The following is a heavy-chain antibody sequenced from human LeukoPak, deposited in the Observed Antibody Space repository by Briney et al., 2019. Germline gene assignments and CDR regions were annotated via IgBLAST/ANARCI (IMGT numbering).Heavy chain of an antibody. CDR2: ISSSGSTI. V-gene: IGHV3-48*03. Sequence: GGSLRLSCAASGFTFSSYEMNWVRQAPGKGLEWVSYISSSGSTIYYADSVKGRFTISRDNAKNSLYLQMNSLGAEDTAVYYCAKDHRYYYDSSGYYRSDYYYYYMDVWGKGTTVTISS. CDR1: GFTFSSYE. CDR3: AKDHRYYYDSSGYYRSDYYYYYMDV. D-gene: IGHD3-22*01. J-gene: IGHJ6*03.